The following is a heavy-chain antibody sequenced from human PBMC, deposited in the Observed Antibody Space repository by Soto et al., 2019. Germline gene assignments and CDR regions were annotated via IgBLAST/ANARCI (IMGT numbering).Heavy chain of an antibody. CDR2: ISYDGSNK. CDR3: ARSGIAVEYYYYGMDV. D-gene: IGHD6-19*01. V-gene: IGHV3-30-3*01. Sequence: QVQLVESGGGVVQPGRSLRLSCAASGFTFSSYAMHWVRQAPGKGLEWVAFISYDGSNKYYADSVKGRFTISRDNSKNTLYLQMNSLRAEDTAVYYCARSGIAVEYYYYGMDVWGQGTTVTVSS. CDR1: GFTFSSYA. J-gene: IGHJ6*02.